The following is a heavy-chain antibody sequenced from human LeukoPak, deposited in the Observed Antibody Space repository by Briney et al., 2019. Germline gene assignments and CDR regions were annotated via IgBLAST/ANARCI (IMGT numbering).Heavy chain of an antibody. D-gene: IGHD3-22*01. CDR2: ISSSGSTI. CDR1: GFTFSDHY. CDR3: ARYSSGYYPGFDY. J-gene: IGHJ4*02. V-gene: IGHV3-11*04. Sequence: GGSLRLSCAASGFTFSDHYMDWVRQAPGKGLEWVSYISSSGSTIYYADSVKGRFTISRDNAKNSLYLQMNSLRAEDTAVYYCARYSSGYYPGFDYWGQGTLVTVSS.